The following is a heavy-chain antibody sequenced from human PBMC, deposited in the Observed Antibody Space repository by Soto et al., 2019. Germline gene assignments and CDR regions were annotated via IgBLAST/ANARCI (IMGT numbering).Heavy chain of an antibody. CDR1: GGSFSGYY. V-gene: IGHV4-34*01. CDR3: ARGAVVVVAATGATHYYYHYGMDV. Sequence: SETLSLTCAVYGGSFSGYYWSWIRQPPGKGLEWIGEINHSGSTNYNPSLKSRVTISVDTSKNQFSLKLSSVTAADTAVYYCARGAVVVVAATGATHYYYHYGMDVWGQGATVTVSS. J-gene: IGHJ6*02. CDR2: INHSGST. D-gene: IGHD2-15*01.